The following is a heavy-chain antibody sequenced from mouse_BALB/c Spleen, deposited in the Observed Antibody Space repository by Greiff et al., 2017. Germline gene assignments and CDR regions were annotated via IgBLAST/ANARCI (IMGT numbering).Heavy chain of an antibody. V-gene: IGHV1-52*01. Sequence: QVKLQQPGAELVRPGASVKLSCKASGFTFTSYWMNWVKQRPEQGLEWIGRIDPYDSETHYNQKIKDKAILTVDKSCSTAYMQLSSLTSEDSAVYYCARLRGDGSVFDYWGQGTTVTVSA. CDR3: ARLRGDGSVFDY. D-gene: IGHD3-3*01. J-gene: IGHJ2*01. CDR1: GFTFTSYW. CDR2: IDPYDSET.